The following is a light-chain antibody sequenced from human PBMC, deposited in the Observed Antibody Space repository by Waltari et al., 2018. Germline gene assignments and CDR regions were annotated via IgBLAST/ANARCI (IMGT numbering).Light chain of an antibody. Sequence: EIVMMQSPATLSVSPGERATLSCRASQSVGADLAWYQQKPGQAPRLLIYRASTRATGVPARFSGSGSGTEFTLTITSLQSEDFAVYYCQQYDYWPPLTFGGGTKVEMK. J-gene: IGKJ4*01. V-gene: IGKV3-15*01. CDR2: RAS. CDR1: QSVGAD. CDR3: QQYDYWPPLT.